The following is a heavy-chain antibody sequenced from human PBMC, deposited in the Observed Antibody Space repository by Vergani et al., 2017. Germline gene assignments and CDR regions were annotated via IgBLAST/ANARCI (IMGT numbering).Heavy chain of an antibody. CDR3: ARDSMYGGYRLDAFDI. Sequence: EVQLVESGEGLVQPGGSLRLSCAASGFTVSSNYMSWVRQAPGKGLEWVSVIYSGGSTYYADSVKGRFTISRDNSKNTLYLQMNSLRAEDTAVYYCARDSMYGGYRLDAFDIWGQGTMVTVSS. V-gene: IGHV3-66*02. D-gene: IGHD5-12*01. CDR1: GFTVSSNY. CDR2: IYSGGST. J-gene: IGHJ3*02.